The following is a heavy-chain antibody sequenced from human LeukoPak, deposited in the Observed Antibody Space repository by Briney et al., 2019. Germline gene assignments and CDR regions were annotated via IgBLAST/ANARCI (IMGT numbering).Heavy chain of an antibody. V-gene: IGHV4-4*09. CDR2: IYTSGST. CDR1: GGSISSYY. J-gene: IGHJ6*03. D-gene: IGHD4-11*01. Sequence: SETLSLTCTVSGGSISSYYWSWIRQPPGKGLEWIGYIYTSGSTNYNPSLKSRVTISVDTSKNQFSLKLSSVTAADTAVYYCARTNYSNYYYYYYMDVWGKGTTVTVSS. CDR3: ARTNYSNYYYYYYMDV.